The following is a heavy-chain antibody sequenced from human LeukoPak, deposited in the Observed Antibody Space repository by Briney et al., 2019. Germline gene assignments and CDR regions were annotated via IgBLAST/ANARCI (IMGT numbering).Heavy chain of an antibody. D-gene: IGHD5-18*01. CDR1: GFTFDDYA. V-gene: IGHV3-9*01. CDR3: AKDSGYSYGWIDY. Sequence: PGGSLRLSCAASGFTFDDYAMHWVRQAPGKGLEWVSGISWSSGSIGYADSVKGRFTISRDNAKNSLYLQMNSLRAEDTALYYCAKDSGYSYGWIDYWGQGTLVTVSS. J-gene: IGHJ4*02. CDR2: ISWSSGSI.